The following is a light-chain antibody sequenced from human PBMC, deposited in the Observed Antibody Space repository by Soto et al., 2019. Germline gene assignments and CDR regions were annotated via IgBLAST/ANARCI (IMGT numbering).Light chain of an antibody. Sequence: EIVMTQSPATLSVSPGERATLSCRASQSVSSNLAWYQQKPGQAPRLLIYGASTRATGIPARFSGSGSGTEFNLTISSLQSEDFAVYYCQPYNNWPWTFGQGTKVEIK. J-gene: IGKJ1*01. CDR3: QPYNNWPWT. CDR2: GAS. V-gene: IGKV3-15*01. CDR1: QSVSSN.